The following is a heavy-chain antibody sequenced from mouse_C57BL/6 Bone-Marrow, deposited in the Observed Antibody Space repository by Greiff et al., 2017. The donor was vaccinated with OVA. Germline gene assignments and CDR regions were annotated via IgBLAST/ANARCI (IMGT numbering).Heavy chain of an antibody. CDR1: GFTFSSYA. Sequence: EVQVVESGAGLVKPGGSLKLSCAASGFTFSSYAMYWVRQTPEKRLEWVAYISSGGDYTYYADTVKGRCTISRDNARTTLYMQMSSLKSEDTAMYYCTREKYRNYWYFDVWGTGTTVTVSS. J-gene: IGHJ1*03. CDR3: TREKYRNYWYFDV. V-gene: IGHV5-9-1*02. D-gene: IGHD2-14*01. CDR2: ISSGGDYT.